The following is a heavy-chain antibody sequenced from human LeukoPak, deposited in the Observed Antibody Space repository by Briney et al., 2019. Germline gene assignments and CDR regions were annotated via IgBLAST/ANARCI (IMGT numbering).Heavy chain of an antibody. J-gene: IGHJ5*02. D-gene: IGHD2-15*01. CDR3: ARHGVVAATYSWFDP. Sequence: SETLSLTCTVSGGSISSSSYYWGWMRQPPGKGREWIGSIYYSGSTYYNPSLKSRVTISVDTSKNQFSLKLSSVTAADTAVYYCARHGVVAATYSWFDPWGQGTLVTVSS. V-gene: IGHV4-39*01. CDR1: GGSISSSSYY. CDR2: IYYSGST.